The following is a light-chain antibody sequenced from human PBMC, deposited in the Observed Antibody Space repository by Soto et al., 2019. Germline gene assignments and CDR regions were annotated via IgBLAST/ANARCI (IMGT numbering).Light chain of an antibody. CDR2: EVS. CDR3: SSYTGSSTWV. CDR1: SSDVGYYNY. V-gene: IGLV2-14*01. J-gene: IGLJ3*02. Sequence: QSALTQPASVSGSPGQSITLSCTGTSSDVGYYNYVSWYQQHPGKAPKLMIYEVSNRPSGVSNRFSGSKSGITASLTISGLQAEDEADYYCSSYTGSSTWVFGGGTKVTVL.